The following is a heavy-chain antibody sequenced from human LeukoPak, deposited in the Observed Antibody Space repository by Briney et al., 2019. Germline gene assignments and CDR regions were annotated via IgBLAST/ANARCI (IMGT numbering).Heavy chain of an antibody. D-gene: IGHD3-22*01. CDR3: ARGLMYYYDRSGYYPFDY. CDR1: GGSFSGYY. V-gene: IGHV4-34*01. J-gene: IGHJ4*02. CDR2: INHSGST. Sequence: SETLSLTCAVYGGSFSGYYWSWIRQPPGKGLEWIGEINHSGSTNYNPSLKSRVTISVDTSRNQFSLQLISVTPEDTAVYYCARGLMYYYDRSGYYPFDYWGQGIPVTVSS.